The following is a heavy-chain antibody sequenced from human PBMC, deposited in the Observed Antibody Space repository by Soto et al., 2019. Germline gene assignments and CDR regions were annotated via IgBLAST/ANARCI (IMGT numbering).Heavy chain of an antibody. D-gene: IGHD2-2*01. V-gene: IGHV5-10-1*01. CDR2: IDPGDTYA. Sequence: XESLRISCTGFGYTFTTFWISLVGQMPGKGLEWMGRIDPGDTYATYSPAFQGHVTISADKATSTAYLQWSSLKASDTAMYFCARIYCTTTTCDSWFDPWGQGTLVTVSS. CDR1: GYTFTTFW. CDR3: ARIYCTTTTCDSWFDP. J-gene: IGHJ5*02.